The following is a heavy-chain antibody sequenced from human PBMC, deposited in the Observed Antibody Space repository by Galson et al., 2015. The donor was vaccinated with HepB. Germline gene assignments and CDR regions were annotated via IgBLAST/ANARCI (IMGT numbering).Heavy chain of an antibody. CDR2: ISYDGSNK. J-gene: IGHJ6*02. V-gene: IGHV3-30*04. CDR3: ARLPTVTQLQLTPYGMDV. Sequence: SLRLSCAASGFTFSSYAMHWVRQAPGKGLEWVAVISYDGSNKYYADSVKGRFTISGDNSKNTLYLQMNSLRAEDTAVYYCARLPTVTQLQLTPYGMDVWGQGTTVTVSS. CDR1: GFTFSSYA. D-gene: IGHD4-17*01.